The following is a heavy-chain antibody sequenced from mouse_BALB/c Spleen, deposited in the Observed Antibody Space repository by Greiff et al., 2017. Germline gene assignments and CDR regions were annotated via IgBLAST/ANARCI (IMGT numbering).Heavy chain of an antibody. CDR3: GRHYYGDAMDY. Sequence: EVKVVESGGGLVQPGGSRKLSCAASGFTFSSFGMHWVRQAPEKGLEWVAYISSGSSTIYYADTVKGRFTISRDNPKNTLFLQMTSLRSEDTAMYYCGRHYYGDAMDYWGQGTSVTVSS. J-gene: IGHJ4*01. V-gene: IGHV5-17*02. D-gene: IGHD1-2*01. CDR2: ISSGSSTI. CDR1: GFTFSSFG.